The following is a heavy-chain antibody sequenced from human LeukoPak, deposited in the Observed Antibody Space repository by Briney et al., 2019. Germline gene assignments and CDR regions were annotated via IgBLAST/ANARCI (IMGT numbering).Heavy chain of an antibody. CDR3: ARVMFGEQWLVSTSGFDP. V-gene: IGHV1-8*02. D-gene: IGHD6-19*01. CDR2: MNPSSGNT. CDR1: GGTFSSYA. Sequence: ASVKVSCKASGGTFSSYAISWVRQATGQGLEWMGWMNPSSGNTGYAQKFQGRVTMTRNTSISTAYMELSSLRSEDTAVYYCARVMFGEQWLVSTSGFDPWGQGTLVTVSS. J-gene: IGHJ5*02.